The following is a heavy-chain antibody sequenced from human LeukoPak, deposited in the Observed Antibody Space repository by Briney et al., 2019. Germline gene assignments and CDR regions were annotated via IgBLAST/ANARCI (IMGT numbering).Heavy chain of an antibody. V-gene: IGHV3-53*01. CDR3: ARRPGN. J-gene: IGHJ4*02. Sequence: PGGSLRLSCVASGFAVGSNYMSWVRQAPGKGLEWVSFIYSGGANRYADSVKGRFTISRDSSKNTLFLQMNDLTVEDTARYYCARRPGNWGQGILVTVSS. CDR2: IYSGGAN. D-gene: IGHD1-14*01. CDR1: GFAVGSNY.